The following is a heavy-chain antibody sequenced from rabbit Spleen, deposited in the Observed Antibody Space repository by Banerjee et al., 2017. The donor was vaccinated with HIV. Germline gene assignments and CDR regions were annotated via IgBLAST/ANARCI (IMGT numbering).Heavy chain of an antibody. Sequence: QEQLVESGGGLVQPEGSLTLTCTASGFTLSSYYMCWVRQAPGKGLEWIACIRASSGSTWYASWAKGRFTISKSTSLNTVTLQLTSLTAADTATYFCARGYSGYSYALDLWGQGTLVTVS. D-gene: IGHD1-1*01. J-gene: IGHJ4*01. CDR2: IRASSGST. CDR1: GFTLSSYY. CDR3: ARGYSGYSYALDL. V-gene: IGHV1S47*01.